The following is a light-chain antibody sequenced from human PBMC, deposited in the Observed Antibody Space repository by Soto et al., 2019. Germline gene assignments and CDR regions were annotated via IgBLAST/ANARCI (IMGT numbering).Light chain of an antibody. CDR2: DVS. V-gene: IGLV2-14*03. Sequence: QSALTQPASVSGSPGQSIAISCTGTSSDVGAFNYVSWYQQHPGKAPKFMIFDVSSRPSGVSDRFSGSKSGNTASLTISGLQTEDEADYYCDSYTTSSTYVFGTGTKVTVL. J-gene: IGLJ1*01. CDR1: SSDVGAFNY. CDR3: DSYTTSSTYV.